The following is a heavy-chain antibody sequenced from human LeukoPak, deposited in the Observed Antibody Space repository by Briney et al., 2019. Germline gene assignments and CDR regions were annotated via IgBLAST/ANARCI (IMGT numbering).Heavy chain of an antibody. Sequence: GGSLRLSCAASGFTVSSNYMSWVRQAPGKGLEWVSVIYSGGSTYYADSVKGRFAISRDNSKNTLYLQMNSLRAEDTAVYYCARARWELLLDYWGQGTLVTVSS. CDR1: GFTVSSNY. D-gene: IGHD1-26*01. CDR3: ARARWELLLDY. V-gene: IGHV3-53*01. CDR2: IYSGGST. J-gene: IGHJ4*02.